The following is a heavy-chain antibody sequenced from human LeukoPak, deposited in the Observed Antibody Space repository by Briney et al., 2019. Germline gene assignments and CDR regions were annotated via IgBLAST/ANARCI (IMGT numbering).Heavy chain of an antibody. D-gene: IGHD6-19*01. CDR2: IYSGGST. V-gene: IGHV3-53*01. Sequence: GGSLRLSCAASEFTVSSNYMNWVRQAPGKWLEWVSIIYSGGSTYYADSVKGRFTISRDNSKNTLYLQMNSLRAEDTAVYYCVGSGWYGYFDYWGQGTLVTVSS. CDR1: EFTVSSNY. J-gene: IGHJ4*02. CDR3: VGSGWYGYFDY.